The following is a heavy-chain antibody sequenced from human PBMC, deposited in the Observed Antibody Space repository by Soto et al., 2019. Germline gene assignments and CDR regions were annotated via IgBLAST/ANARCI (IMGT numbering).Heavy chain of an antibody. CDR1: GYTFSSYV. D-gene: IGHD3-22*01. CDR2: MNPNSGNT. J-gene: IGHJ4*02. V-gene: IGHV1-8*01. CDR3: AREVTMIVDN. Sequence: VSVNVSCKASGYTFSSYVVNWVRQATGQGLEWMGWMNPNSGNTGYAQKFQGRVTMTRNTSINTAYMELSSLRSEDTAVYYCAREVTMIVDNWGQGTLVTVSS.